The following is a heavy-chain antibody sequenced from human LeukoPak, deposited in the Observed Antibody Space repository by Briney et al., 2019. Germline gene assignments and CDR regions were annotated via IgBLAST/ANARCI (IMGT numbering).Heavy chain of an antibody. V-gene: IGHV3-23*01. J-gene: IGHJ4*02. CDR2: ITGTGGST. CDR1: GFTFSTYA. Sequence: GGSLRLSCAASGFTFSTYAMSWVRQAPGQGLEWVSTITGTGGSTYYADSVKGRFTISRDNSKNTLYLQMNSLRAEDTAVYYCARDSCGDFSFDYWGQGTLVTVSS. CDR3: ARDSCGDFSFDY. D-gene: IGHD4-17*01.